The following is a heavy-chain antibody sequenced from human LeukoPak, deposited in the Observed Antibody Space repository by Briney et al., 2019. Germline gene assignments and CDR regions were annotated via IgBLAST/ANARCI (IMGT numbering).Heavy chain of an antibody. V-gene: IGHV4-31*03. CDR2: IYYSGST. CDR3: ARDGATGVLDH. D-gene: IGHD1-14*01. J-gene: IGHJ4*02. CDR1: GGSMRSAGYS. Sequence: PSETLSLTCTVSGGSMRSAGYSWFWIRQFPGKGLEWIGYIYYSGSTAYSPSLKSRVAISLDTSENQFSLNLTSVTAADTAVYFCARDGATGVLDHWGQGTLVTVSS.